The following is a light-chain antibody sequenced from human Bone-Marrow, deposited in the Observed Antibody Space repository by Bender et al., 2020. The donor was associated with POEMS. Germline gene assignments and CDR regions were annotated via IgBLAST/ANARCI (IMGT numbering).Light chain of an antibody. CDR2: NTN. CDR3: ATWHDSLNGWV. J-gene: IGLJ3*02. CDR1: SSNIVTNP. V-gene: IGLV1-44*01. Sequence: QSVLTQPPSASGTPGQRVIISCSGSSSNIVTNPVNWYQHHPGTAPKVLIYNTNQRPSGVPDRFSGSKSGTSASLAISALQSEDEGDYYCATWHDSLNGWVFGGGTKLAVL.